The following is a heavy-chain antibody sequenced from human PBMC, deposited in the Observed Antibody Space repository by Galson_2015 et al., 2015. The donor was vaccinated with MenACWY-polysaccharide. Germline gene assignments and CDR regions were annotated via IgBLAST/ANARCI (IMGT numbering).Heavy chain of an antibody. J-gene: IGHJ4*02. V-gene: IGHV3-48*01. CDR3: ARAGLVDLDY. CDR2: ISSSSTTI. CDR1: GFTFSLYH. D-gene: IGHD6-19*01. Sequence: SLRLSCAASGFTFSLYHMHWVRQAPGKGLEWVSYISSSSTTIYYADSVKGRFTISRDYAKNSLHLQMNSLRAEDTAVYYCARAGLVDLDYWGQGTLVTVSS.